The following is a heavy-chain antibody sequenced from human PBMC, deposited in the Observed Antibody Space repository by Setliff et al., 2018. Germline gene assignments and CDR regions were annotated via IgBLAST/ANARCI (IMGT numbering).Heavy chain of an antibody. CDR2: ISSSSSYI. J-gene: IGHJ6*02. D-gene: IGHD2-15*01. Sequence: GGSLRLSCAASGFTFSSYSMNWVRQAPGKGLEWVSSISSSSSYIYYADSVKGRFTIARDNAKNSLYLQMNSLRAEDTAVYYCARLAATNSPCMDVWGQGTTVTVSS. V-gene: IGHV3-21*01. CDR3: ARLAATNSPCMDV. CDR1: GFTFSSYS.